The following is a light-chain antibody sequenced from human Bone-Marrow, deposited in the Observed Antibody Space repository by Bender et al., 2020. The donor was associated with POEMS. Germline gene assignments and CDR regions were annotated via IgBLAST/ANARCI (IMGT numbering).Light chain of an antibody. CDR3: CSYAGSTTFLV. Sequence: QSALTQPASVAGSPGQSITISCTGTSSDVGKHNLVSWYQQHPGKTPKLIIYDVGKRPSGISNRFSGSKSGNTASLTISGLQAEDEADYYCCSYAGSTTFLVFGGGTKLTVL. J-gene: IGLJ2*01. CDR1: SSDVGKHNL. V-gene: IGLV2-23*02. CDR2: DVG.